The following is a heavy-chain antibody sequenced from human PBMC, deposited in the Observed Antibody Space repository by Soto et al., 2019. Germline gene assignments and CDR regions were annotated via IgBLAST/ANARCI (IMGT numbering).Heavy chain of an antibody. D-gene: IGHD6-19*01. CDR3: ARDPKQCPYYMDV. J-gene: IGHJ6*03. CDR2: ISSSSSYI. CDR1: GFTFSSYS. Sequence: GGSLRLSCAASGFTFSSYSMNWVRQAPGKGLEWVSSISSSSSYIYYADSVKGRFTISRDNAKNSLYLQMNSLRAEDTAVYYCARDPKQCPYYMDVWGKGTTVTVSS. V-gene: IGHV3-21*01.